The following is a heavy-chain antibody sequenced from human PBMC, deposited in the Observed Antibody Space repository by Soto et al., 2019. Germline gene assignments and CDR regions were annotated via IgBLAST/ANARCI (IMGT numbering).Heavy chain of an antibody. CDR3: ARGPPLGY. Sequence: PSETLSLTCAVSGCSISSGGYSWSWIRQPPGKGLECIGYIYHSRSTYYNPSLKSRVTISVDRSKNQFSLKLSSVTAADTAVYYCARGPPLGYWGQGTLVTVSS. V-gene: IGHV4-30-2*01. CDR2: IYHSRST. J-gene: IGHJ4*02. CDR1: GCSISSGGYS.